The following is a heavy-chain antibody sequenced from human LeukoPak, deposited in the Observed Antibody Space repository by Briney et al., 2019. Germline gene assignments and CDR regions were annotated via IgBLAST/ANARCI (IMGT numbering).Heavy chain of an antibody. CDR1: GGSISSSSYY. Sequence: SETLSLTCTVSGGSISSSSYYWGWIRQPPGKGLEWIGSIYYSGSTYYNPSLKSRATISVDTSKNQFSLKLSSVTAADTAVYYCASLYYDFWSGRSYAMDVWGKGTTVTVSS. V-gene: IGHV4-39*01. J-gene: IGHJ6*04. D-gene: IGHD3-3*01. CDR2: IYYSGST. CDR3: ASLYYDFWSGRSYAMDV.